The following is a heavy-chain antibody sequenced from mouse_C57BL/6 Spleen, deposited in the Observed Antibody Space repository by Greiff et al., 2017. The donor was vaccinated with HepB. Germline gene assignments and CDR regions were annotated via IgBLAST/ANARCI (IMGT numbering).Heavy chain of an antibody. CDR2: IDPENGDT. Sequence: EVQLQQSGAELVRPGASVKLSCTASGFNIKDDYMHWVKQRPEQGLEWIGWIDPENGDTEYASKFQGKATITADTSSNTAYLQLSSLTSEDTAVYYCASPDGSWGWFAYWGQGTRVTVSA. J-gene: IGHJ3*01. CDR3: ASPDGSWGWFAY. D-gene: IGHD1-1*02. V-gene: IGHV14-4*01. CDR1: GFNIKDDY.